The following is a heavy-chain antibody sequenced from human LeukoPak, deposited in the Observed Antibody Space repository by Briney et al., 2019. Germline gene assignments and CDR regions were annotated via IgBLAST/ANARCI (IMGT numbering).Heavy chain of an antibody. CDR2: VNPSGEA. V-gene: IGHV4-34*01. D-gene: IGHD3-10*01. J-gene: IGHJ6*03. CDR1: GGSSSLYF. Sequence: SETLSLTCAVYGGSSSLYFWTWMRQTPGKGLEWIGEVNPSGEAYYNPSLRSRVTISVVSPQNQFSLTVFSVTAADTAVYYCARQSKVVLRGSESFYEPFYYYYYMDVWDKGTTVTVSS. CDR3: ARQSKVVLRGSESFYEPFYYYYYMDV.